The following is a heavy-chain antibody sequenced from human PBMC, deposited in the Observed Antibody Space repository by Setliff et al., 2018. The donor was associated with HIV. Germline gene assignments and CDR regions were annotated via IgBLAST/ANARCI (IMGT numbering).Heavy chain of an antibody. D-gene: IGHD1-1*01. V-gene: IGHV4-34*01. J-gene: IGHJ6*03. CDR1: GGSLNDYY. CDR3: ARDWNHYFYYMDV. CDR2: INHSGST. Sequence: ETLSLTCAVYGGSLNDYYRSWIRLPPGKGLEWIGEINHSGSTNYNPSLKSRVTISVDTSKNQFSLKLTSVTAADTAVYYCARDWNHYFYYMDVWGKGTTVTVSS.